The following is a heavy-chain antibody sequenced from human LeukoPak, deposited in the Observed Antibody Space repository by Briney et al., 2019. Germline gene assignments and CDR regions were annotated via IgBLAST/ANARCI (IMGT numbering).Heavy chain of an antibody. V-gene: IGHV3-48*03. CDR3: ARTGGSYPYYFEY. CDR1: GFIFRSYE. Sequence: GGSLRLSCAASGFIFRSYEMNWVRQAPGKGLEWVSYISSSGSTIYYADSVKGRFTLSRDNAKNSLCLQMNSLRAEDTAVYYCARTGGSYPYYFEYWGQGTLVTVSS. CDR2: ISSSGSTI. D-gene: IGHD1-26*01. J-gene: IGHJ4*02.